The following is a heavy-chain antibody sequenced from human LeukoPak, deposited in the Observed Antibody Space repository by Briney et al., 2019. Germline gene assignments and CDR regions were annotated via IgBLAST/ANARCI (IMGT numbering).Heavy chain of an antibody. J-gene: IGHJ4*02. D-gene: IGHD3-10*01. CDR3: AGDRYYGSGSYRIY. V-gene: IGHV4-34*01. Sequence: SETLSLTCAVYGGSFSGYYWSWIRQPPGKGLEWIGEINHSGSTNYNPSLKSRVTISVDTSKNQFSLKLSSVTAADTAVYYCAGDRYYGSGSYRIYWGQGTLVTVSS. CDR1: GGSFSGYY. CDR2: INHSGST.